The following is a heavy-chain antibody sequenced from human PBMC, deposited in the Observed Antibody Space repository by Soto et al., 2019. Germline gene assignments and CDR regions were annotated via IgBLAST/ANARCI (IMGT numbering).Heavy chain of an antibody. D-gene: IGHD6-19*01. CDR2: ISYDGSNK. CDR1: GFTFSSYG. V-gene: IGHV3-30*18. J-gene: IGHJ4*02. Sequence: GGSLRLSCAASGFTFSSYGMHWVRQAPGKGLEWVAVISYDGSNKYYADSVKGRFTISRDNSKNTLYLQMNSLRAEDTAVYYCAKDHSSGWTRIFDYWGQGTLVTVSS. CDR3: AKDHSSGWTRIFDY.